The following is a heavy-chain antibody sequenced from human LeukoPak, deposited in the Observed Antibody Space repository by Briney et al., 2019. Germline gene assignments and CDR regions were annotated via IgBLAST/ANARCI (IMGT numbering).Heavy chain of an antibody. J-gene: IGHJ4*02. D-gene: IGHD3-10*01. CDR3: ARAAFGGYFDY. CDR2: IKQDGSEK. Sequence: GGSLRPSCAASGFTFSSYWMSWVRQAPGKGLEWVANIKQDGSEKYYVDSVKGRFTISRDNAKNSLYLQMNSLRAEDTAVYYCARAAFGGYFDYWGQGTLVTVSS. CDR1: GFTFSSYW. V-gene: IGHV3-7*01.